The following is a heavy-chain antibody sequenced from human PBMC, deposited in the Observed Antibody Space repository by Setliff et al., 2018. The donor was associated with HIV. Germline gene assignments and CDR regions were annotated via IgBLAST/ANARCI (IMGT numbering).Heavy chain of an antibody. CDR2: INHNRKT. CDR3: TRVRDHYDSGTYYRPLYFFDS. J-gene: IGHJ4*02. CDR1: GGSFSGYF. Sequence: KASETLSLTCAVYGGSFSGYFWSWVRQSPGKRLEWIGEINHNRKTNYNPSLKSRVTISIDRSKNQFSLKLNSVIAADTAVYYCTRVRDHYDSGTYYRPLYFFDSWGQGTLVTVSS. V-gene: IGHV4-34*01. D-gene: IGHD3-10*01.